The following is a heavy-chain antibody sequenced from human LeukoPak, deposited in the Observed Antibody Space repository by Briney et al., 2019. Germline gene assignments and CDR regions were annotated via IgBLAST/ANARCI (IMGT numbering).Heavy chain of an antibody. V-gene: IGHV4-61*02. Sequence: SETLSLTCTVSGGSISSGSYYWSWIRQPAGKGLEWIGRIYTSGSTNYNPSLKSRVTISVDTSKNQFSLKLSSVTAADTAVYYCASIPYSGSYYYYYYMDVWGKGTTVTVSS. CDR2: IYTSGST. CDR1: GGSISSGSYY. D-gene: IGHD1-26*01. J-gene: IGHJ6*03. CDR3: ASIPYSGSYYYYYYMDV.